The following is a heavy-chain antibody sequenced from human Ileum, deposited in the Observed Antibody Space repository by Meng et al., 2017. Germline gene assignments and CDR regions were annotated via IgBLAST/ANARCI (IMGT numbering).Heavy chain of an antibody. J-gene: IGHJ4*02. Sequence: GGSLRLSCAASGFTFSSYSLNWVRQAPGKGLEWVSSIRSSSSYTYYADSVKGRFTISRDNAKNSLYLQMNSLRAEDTAVYFCARVSTAGYTYGYGYSFDYWGQGTLVTVSS. V-gene: IGHV3-21*01. D-gene: IGHD5-18*01. CDR3: ARVSTAGYTYGYGYSFDY. CDR1: GFTFSSYS. CDR2: IRSSSSYT.